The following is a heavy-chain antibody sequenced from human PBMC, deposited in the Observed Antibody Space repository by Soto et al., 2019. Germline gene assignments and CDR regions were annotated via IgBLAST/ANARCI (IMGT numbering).Heavy chain of an antibody. CDR1: GYSISSGYY. Sequence: PSETLSLTCAVSGYSISSGYYWGWIRQPPGKGLEWIGSIYHSGSTYYNPSLKSRVTISVDTSKNQFSLKLSSVTAADTAVYCCARINGYYDYWGQGTLVTVSS. CDR3: ARINGYYDY. CDR2: IYHSGST. V-gene: IGHV4-38-2*01. J-gene: IGHJ4*02. D-gene: IGHD3-22*01.